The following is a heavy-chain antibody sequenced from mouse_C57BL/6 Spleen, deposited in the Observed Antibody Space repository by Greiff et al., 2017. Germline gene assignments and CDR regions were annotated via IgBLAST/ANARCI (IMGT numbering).Heavy chain of an antibody. V-gene: IGHV1-54*01. D-gene: IGHD2-13*01. CDR1: GYAFTNYL. CDR3: ARGTTGFFDY. Sequence: ESGAELVRPGTSVKVSCKASGYAFTNYLIEWVKQRPGQGLEWIGVINPGSGGTNYNEKFKGKATLTADKSSSTAYMQLSSLTSEDSAVYFCARGTTGFFDYWGQGTTLTVSS. J-gene: IGHJ2*01. CDR2: INPGSGGT.